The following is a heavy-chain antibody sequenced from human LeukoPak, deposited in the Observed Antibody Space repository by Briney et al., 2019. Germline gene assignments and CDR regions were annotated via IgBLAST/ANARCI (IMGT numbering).Heavy chain of an antibody. CDR1: GFTFSSYA. J-gene: IGHJ4*02. CDR3: ARGALNQLLGY. CDR2: ISGSGGST. D-gene: IGHD2-2*01. V-gene: IGHV3-23*01. Sequence: PGGSLRISCAASGFTFSSYAMSWVRQAPGKGLEWVSTISGSGGSTYYADSVKGRFTISRDNSKNTLYLQMNSLRAEDTAVYYCARGALNQLLGYWGQGTLVTVSS.